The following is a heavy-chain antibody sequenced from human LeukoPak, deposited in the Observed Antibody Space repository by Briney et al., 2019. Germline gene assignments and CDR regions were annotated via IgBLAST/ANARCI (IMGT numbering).Heavy chain of an antibody. CDR2: ISGSGGST. J-gene: IGHJ5*02. CDR1: GFTFSSYG. CDR3: ARDNYCSSTSCYVLGWIRPPPSNWFDP. Sequence: GGSLRLSCAASGFTFSSYGMSWVRQAPGKGLEWVSAISGSGGSTYYADSVKGRFTISRDNAKNSPYLQMNSLRAEDTAVYYCARDNYCSSTSCYVLGWIRPPPSNWFDPWGQGALVTVSS. V-gene: IGHV3-23*01. D-gene: IGHD2-2*01.